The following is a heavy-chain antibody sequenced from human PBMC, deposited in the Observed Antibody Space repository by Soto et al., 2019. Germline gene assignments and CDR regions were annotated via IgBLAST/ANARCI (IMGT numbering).Heavy chain of an antibody. J-gene: IGHJ6*02. Sequence: GGSLRLSCAASGFTFSSYAMSWVRQAPGKGLEWVSAISGSGVSIYYADSVKGRFTISRDNAKNSLYLQMNSLRAEDTAVYYCARDPVVVVDYYYYGMDVWGQGTTVTVSS. V-gene: IGHV3-23*01. CDR2: ISGSGVSI. D-gene: IGHD2-15*01. CDR3: ARDPVVVVDYYYYGMDV. CDR1: GFTFSSYA.